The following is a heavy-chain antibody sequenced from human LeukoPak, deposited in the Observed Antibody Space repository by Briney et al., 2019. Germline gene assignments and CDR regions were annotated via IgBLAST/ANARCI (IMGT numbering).Heavy chain of an antibody. Sequence: SETLSLTCTVSGYSISSGYYWGWIRQPPGKGLEWIGSIYHSGSTYYNPSLKSRVTISVDTSKNQFSLKLSSVTAADTAVYYCARGGWSLDYWGQGTLVTVSS. CDR1: GYSISSGYY. D-gene: IGHD6-19*01. V-gene: IGHV4-38-2*02. J-gene: IGHJ4*02. CDR3: ARGGWSLDY. CDR2: IYHSGST.